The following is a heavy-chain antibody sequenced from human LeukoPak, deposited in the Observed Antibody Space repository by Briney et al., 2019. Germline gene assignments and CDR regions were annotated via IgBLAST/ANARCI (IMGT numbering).Heavy chain of an antibody. V-gene: IGHV1-69*05. Sequence: SVKVSCKASGGTFSSYAISWVRQAPGQGLEWMGGIIPIFGTANYAQKFQGRVTMTRNISITTAYMELSNLTSEDTAVYYCARRIRGAPTDYWGQGTLVTVSS. CDR1: GGTFSSYA. D-gene: IGHD3-10*01. CDR2: IIPIFGTA. CDR3: ARRIRGAPTDY. J-gene: IGHJ4*02.